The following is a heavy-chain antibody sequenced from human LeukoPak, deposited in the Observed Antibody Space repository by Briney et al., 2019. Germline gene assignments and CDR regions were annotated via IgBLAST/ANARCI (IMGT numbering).Heavy chain of an antibody. CDR3: ARLGLYCSGGSCYMGWFDP. J-gene: IGHJ5*02. CDR1: GGSISSSSYY. V-gene: IGHV4-39*01. CDR2: ISYSGST. Sequence: SETLSLTCTVSGGSISSSSYYWGWIRQPPGKGLEWIGSISYSGSTYYSPSLKSRVTISVDTSKNQFSLNLSSVTAADTAVYYCARLGLYCSGGSCYMGWFDPWGQGTLVTVSS. D-gene: IGHD2-15*01.